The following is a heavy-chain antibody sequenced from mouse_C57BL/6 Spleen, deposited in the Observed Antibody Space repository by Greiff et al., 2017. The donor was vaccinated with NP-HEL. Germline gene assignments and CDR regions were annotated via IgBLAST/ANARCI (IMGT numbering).Heavy chain of an antibody. CDR2: INPYNGDT. J-gene: IGHJ4*01. CDR1: GYSFTGYF. CDR3: ARSLHYYGSSGGNAMDY. Sequence: EVNLVESGPELVKPGASVKISCKASGYSFTGYFMYWVKQSHGKSLEWIGRINPYNGDTFYNQKFKGKATLTVDKSSSTAHMELLSLTSEDFAVYYCARSLHYYGSSGGNAMDYWGQGTSVTVSS. D-gene: IGHD1-1*01. V-gene: IGHV1-37*01.